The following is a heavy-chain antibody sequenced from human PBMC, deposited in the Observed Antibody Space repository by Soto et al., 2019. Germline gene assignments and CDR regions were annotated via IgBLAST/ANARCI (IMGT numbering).Heavy chain of an antibody. D-gene: IGHD6-6*01. CDR3: ARDHPIAARPGNWFDP. CDR2: IYYSGST. Sequence: QVQLQESGPGLVKPSQTLSLTCTVSGGSISSGGYYWSWIRQHPGKGLEWIGYIYYSGSTYYNPSLKSRVTISVDTSKTQFSLKLSSVTAADTAVYYCARDHPIAARPGNWFDPWGQGTLVTVSS. J-gene: IGHJ5*02. CDR1: GGSISSGGYY. V-gene: IGHV4-31*03.